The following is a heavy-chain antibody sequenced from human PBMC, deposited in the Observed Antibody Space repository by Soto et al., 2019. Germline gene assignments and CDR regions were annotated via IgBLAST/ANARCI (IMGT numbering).Heavy chain of an antibody. CDR1: GGSISSGGYY. V-gene: IGHV4-31*03. D-gene: IGHD2-15*01. Sequence: QVQLQESGPGLVKPSQTLSLTCTVSGGSISSGGYYWSWIRQHPGKGLEWIGYIYYSGSTYYNPSLKSRVTISVDTSKNQSSLKLSSVTAADTAVYYCAREYCSGGSCYLDYWGQGTLVTVSS. CDR3: AREYCSGGSCYLDY. CDR2: IYYSGST. J-gene: IGHJ4*02.